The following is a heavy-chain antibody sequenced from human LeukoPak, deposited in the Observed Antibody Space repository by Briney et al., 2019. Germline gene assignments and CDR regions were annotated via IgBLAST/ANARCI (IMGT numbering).Heavy chain of an antibody. CDR2: IYSGGST. Sequence: GGSLRLSCAASGFTVSSNYMSWVRQAPGKGLEWVSVIYSGGSTNYADSVKGRFTISRDNSKNTLYLQMNSLRAEDTAVYYCARDARGSGSYGFDYWGQGTLVTVSS. D-gene: IGHD3-10*01. CDR1: GFTVSSNY. J-gene: IGHJ4*02. CDR3: ARDARGSGSYGFDY. V-gene: IGHV3-66*01.